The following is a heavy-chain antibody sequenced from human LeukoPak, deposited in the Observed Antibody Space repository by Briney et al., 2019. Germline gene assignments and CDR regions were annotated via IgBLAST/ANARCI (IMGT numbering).Heavy chain of an antibody. CDR2: IRSKANSYAT. CDR1: GFIFSDSA. J-gene: IGHJ4*02. D-gene: IGHD2-2*01. V-gene: IGHV3-73*01. CDR3: IWGGGPAAISGFDY. Sequence: GGSLKLSCAASGFIFSDSAMHWVRQASGRGLEWVGRIRSKANSYATAYAASVKGSFTISRDDSKNTAYLQMNSLKTEDTAVYCCIWGGGPAAISGFDYWGQGTLVTVSS.